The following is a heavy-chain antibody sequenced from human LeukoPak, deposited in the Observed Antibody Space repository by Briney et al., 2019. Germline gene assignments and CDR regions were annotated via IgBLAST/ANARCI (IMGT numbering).Heavy chain of an antibody. CDR2: IYPGDSDT. Sequence: GEPLKISCKGSGYSFTSYWIGWVRQMPGKGLEWMGIIYPGDSDTRYSPSFQGQVTISADKSISTAYLQWSSLKASDTAMYYCARPSYYYDSSGYQYRDAFDIWGQGTMVTVSS. CDR3: ARPSYYYDSSGYQYRDAFDI. J-gene: IGHJ3*02. V-gene: IGHV5-51*01. CDR1: GYSFTSYW. D-gene: IGHD3-22*01.